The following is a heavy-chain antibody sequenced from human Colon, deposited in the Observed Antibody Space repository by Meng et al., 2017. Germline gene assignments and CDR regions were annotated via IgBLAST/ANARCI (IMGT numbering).Heavy chain of an antibody. CDR3: AKDQDFGGTPDS. Sequence: QVPVVPSGAEVKGPGASVKVSCQPSGYPFSHYALHWVRQAPGQRLEWMGWINPGNGDTKSSHKFQGRLTITRDTSASTAYMELSSLRSEDTAVYYCAKDQDFGGTPDSWGQGTLVTVSS. CDR1: GYPFSHYA. CDR2: INPGNGDT. D-gene: IGHD4-23*01. J-gene: IGHJ4*02. V-gene: IGHV1-3*01.